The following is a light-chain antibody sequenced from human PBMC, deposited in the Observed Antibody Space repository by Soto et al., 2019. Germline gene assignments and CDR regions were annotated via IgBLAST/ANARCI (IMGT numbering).Light chain of an antibody. J-gene: IGLJ2*01. CDR3: CSYAGSSTFRVV. CDR2: EGS. V-gene: IGLV2-23*03. Sequence: QSALTQPASVSGSPGQSITISCTGTSSDVGSYNLVSWYQQHPGKAPKLMIYEGSKRPSGVSNRFSGSKSGNTASLTISGLQAEDEADYYCCSYAGSSTFRVVFGGGTKLTAL. CDR1: SSDVGSYNL.